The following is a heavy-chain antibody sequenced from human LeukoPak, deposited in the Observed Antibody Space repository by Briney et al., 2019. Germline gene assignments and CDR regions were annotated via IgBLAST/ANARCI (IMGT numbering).Heavy chain of an antibody. CDR3: AKTGGGEGTMYYDSSGYPYDY. Sequence: GGSLRLSCAASGFTFSSYAMSWVHQAPGKGLEWVSAISGSGGSTYYADSVKGRFTISRDNSKNTLYLQMNSLRAEDTAVYYCAKTGGGEGTMYYDSSGYPYDYWGQGTLVTVSS. D-gene: IGHD3-22*01. CDR2: ISGSGGST. J-gene: IGHJ4*02. V-gene: IGHV3-23*01. CDR1: GFTFSSYA.